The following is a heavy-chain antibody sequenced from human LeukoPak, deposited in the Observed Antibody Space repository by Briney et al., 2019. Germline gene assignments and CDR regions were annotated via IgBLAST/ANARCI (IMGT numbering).Heavy chain of an antibody. CDR1: GFTFRSYG. Sequence: GGSLRLSCAASGFTFRSYGMSWVRQAPGKGLEWVSAISNSGGSTYYADSVKGRFTISRDNSKNTLYLQMNSLRAEDTAVYYCAKGPYYYGSGNYFKKGYYFDYWGQGTLVTVSS. D-gene: IGHD3-10*01. CDR2: ISNSGGST. V-gene: IGHV3-23*01. J-gene: IGHJ4*02. CDR3: AKGPYYYGSGNYFKKGYYFDY.